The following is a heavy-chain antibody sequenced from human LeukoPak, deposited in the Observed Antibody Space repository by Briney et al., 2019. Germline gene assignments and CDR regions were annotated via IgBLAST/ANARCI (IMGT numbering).Heavy chain of an antibody. D-gene: IGHD2-2*01. CDR2: IYTSGST. Sequence: SETLSLTCTVSGSISGYYWSWIRQPPGKGLEWIGYIYTSGSTNYNPSLESRVTISVDTSKNQFSLDLSSVTAADTAVYYCARQKCTSTSCLTKDAFDIWGQGTMVTVSS. V-gene: IGHV4-4*09. CDR1: GSISGYY. CDR3: ARQKCTSTSCLTKDAFDI. J-gene: IGHJ3*02.